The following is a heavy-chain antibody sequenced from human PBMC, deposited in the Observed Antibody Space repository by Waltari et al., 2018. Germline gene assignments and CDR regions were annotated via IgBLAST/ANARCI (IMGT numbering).Heavy chain of an antibody. CDR1: GFTFGDYA. J-gene: IGHJ4*02. CDR2: IRSKAYGGTT. Sequence: EVQLVESGGGLVQPGRSLRLSCTASGFTFGDYAMSWVRQAPGKGLEGVGFIRSKAYGGTTEYAASVKGRFTISRDDSKSIAYLQMNSLKTEDTAVYYCTRGITMVRGDLYYFDYWGQGTLVTVSS. D-gene: IGHD3-10*01. V-gene: IGHV3-49*04. CDR3: TRGITMVRGDLYYFDY.